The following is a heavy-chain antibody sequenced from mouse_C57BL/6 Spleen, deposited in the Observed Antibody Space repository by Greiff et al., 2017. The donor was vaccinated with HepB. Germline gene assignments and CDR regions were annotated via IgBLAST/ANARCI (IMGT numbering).Heavy chain of an antibody. CDR2: INPSTGGT. J-gene: IGHJ3*01. CDR3: ASYYYGSSYEGNWFAY. Sequence: VHVKQSGPELVKPGASVKISCKASGYSFTGYYMNWVKQSPEKSLEWIGEINPSTGGTTYNQKFKAKATLTVDKSSSTAYMQLKSLTSEDSAVYYCASYYYGSSYEGNWFAYWGQGTLVTVSA. CDR1: GYSFTGYY. D-gene: IGHD1-1*01. V-gene: IGHV1-42*01.